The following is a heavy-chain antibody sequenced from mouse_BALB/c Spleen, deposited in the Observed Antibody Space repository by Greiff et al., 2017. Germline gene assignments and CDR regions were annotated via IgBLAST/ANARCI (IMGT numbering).Heavy chain of an antibody. CDR2: IWGDGST. Sequence: QVQLKESGPGLVAPSQSLSITCTVSGFSLTGYGVNWVRQPPGKGLEWLGMIWGDGSTDYNSALKSRLSISKDNSKSQVFLKMNSLQTDDTARYYCARETNYYGSSPFAYWGQGTLVTVSA. J-gene: IGHJ3*01. D-gene: IGHD1-1*01. CDR1: GFSLTGYG. CDR3: ARETNYYGSSPFAY. V-gene: IGHV2-6-7*01.